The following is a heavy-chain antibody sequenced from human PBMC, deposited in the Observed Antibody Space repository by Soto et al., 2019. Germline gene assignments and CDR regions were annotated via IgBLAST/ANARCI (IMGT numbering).Heavy chain of an antibody. D-gene: IGHD6-13*01. V-gene: IGHV1-18*04. J-gene: IGHJ4*02. Sequence: QVQLVQSGAEVKKPGASVKVSCKASGYTFTSHGISWVRQAPGQGLEWMGWISAYNGKTDYAQNLQGRVTVTTDTSTSTAYMELRSLRSDDTAVYYCARASADSSSWPSGYWGQGTLVTVSS. CDR3: ARASADSSSWPSGY. CDR1: GYTFTSHG. CDR2: ISAYNGKT.